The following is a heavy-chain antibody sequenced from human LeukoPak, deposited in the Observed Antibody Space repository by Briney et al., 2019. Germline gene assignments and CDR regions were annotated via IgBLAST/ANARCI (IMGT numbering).Heavy chain of an antibody. D-gene: IGHD4-11*01. Sequence: GGSLRLSCAASGFTFDDYGTSWVRQAPGKGLEWVSGINWNGGSTGYADSVKGRFTISRDNAKNSLYLQMSSLRAEDTAVYYCGRWGMTTTDIDYWGQGTLVTVSS. V-gene: IGHV3-20*04. CDR3: GRWGMTTTDIDY. CDR2: INWNGGST. J-gene: IGHJ4*02. CDR1: GFTFDDYG.